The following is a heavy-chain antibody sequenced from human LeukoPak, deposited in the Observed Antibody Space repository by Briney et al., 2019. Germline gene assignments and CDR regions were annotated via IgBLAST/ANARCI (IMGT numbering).Heavy chain of an antibody. CDR1: GGSINNYY. Sequence: SETLSPTCSVSGGSINNYYWSWIRQPPGKGLEWIGYIFYSGSTKYNPSLKSRVTISVDTSKNQFSLKLSSVTAADTAVYYCARGWGSSWYYFDYWGQGTLVTVSS. J-gene: IGHJ4*02. CDR2: IFYSGST. V-gene: IGHV4-59*01. D-gene: IGHD6-13*01. CDR3: ARGWGSSWYYFDY.